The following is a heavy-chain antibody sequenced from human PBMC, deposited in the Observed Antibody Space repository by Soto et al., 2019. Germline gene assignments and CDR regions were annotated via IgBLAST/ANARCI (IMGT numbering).Heavy chain of an antibody. J-gene: IGHJ4*02. V-gene: IGHV1-3*04. Sequence: ASVKVSCKASGYTFTSYAMHWVRQAPGQRLEWMGWINTGKGNTKYSQKFQGRVTITSDTSASTAYMDLSSLRSEDTAMYYCARAGDDCSAANCYVIDYWGQ. CDR1: GYTFTSYA. CDR3: ARAGDDCSAANCYVIDY. D-gene: IGHD2-2*01. CDR2: INTGKGNT.